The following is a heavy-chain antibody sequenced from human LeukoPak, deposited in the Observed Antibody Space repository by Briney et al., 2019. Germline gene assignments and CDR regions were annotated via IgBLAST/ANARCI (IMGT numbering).Heavy chain of an antibody. J-gene: IGHJ4*02. Sequence: ASVKVSCKASGYIFTDYYMHWVRQAPGQGLEWMGWINPNSGGTNYAQKFQGRVTMTRDTSINTAYMELSRLRSDDTAVYYCARETGGYYYFFDYWGQGTLVTVSS. CDR1: GYIFTDYY. V-gene: IGHV1-2*02. D-gene: IGHD3-22*01. CDR2: INPNSGGT. CDR3: ARETGGYYYFFDY.